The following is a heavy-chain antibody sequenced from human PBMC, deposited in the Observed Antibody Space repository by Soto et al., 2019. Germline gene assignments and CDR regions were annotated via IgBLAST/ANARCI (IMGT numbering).Heavy chain of an antibody. J-gene: IGHJ6*03. CDR1: GFTFSSYG. D-gene: IGHD6-19*01. CDR3: ARDPSAVAGTYYYYYMDV. CDR2: IWYDGSNK. Sequence: QVQLVESGGGVVQPGRSLRLSCAASGFTFSSYGMHWVRQAPGKGLEWVAVIWYDGSNKYYADSVKGRFTISRDNSKNPLYLQMNSLRGEDTAVYYCARDPSAVAGTYYYYYMDVWGKGTTVTVSS. V-gene: IGHV3-33*01.